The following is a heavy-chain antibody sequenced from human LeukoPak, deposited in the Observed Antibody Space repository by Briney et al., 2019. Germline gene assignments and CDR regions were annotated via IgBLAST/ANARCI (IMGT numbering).Heavy chain of an antibody. D-gene: IGHD6-19*01. J-gene: IGHJ4*02. CDR3: AARPTSAAVAPSDF. Sequence: GGALRLSCAAPGLTPSRGCMSWVRQAPGKGVGGGSAISGSGDSTYYADSVKGRFTISRDNSKSMLYLQMNSLRAEDTATYYCAARPTSAAVAPSDFWGQGTLVTVSS. V-gene: IGHV3-23*01. CDR2: ISGSGDST. CDR1: GLTPSRGC.